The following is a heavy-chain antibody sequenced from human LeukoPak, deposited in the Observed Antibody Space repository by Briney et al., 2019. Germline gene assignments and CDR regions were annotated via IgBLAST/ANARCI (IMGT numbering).Heavy chain of an antibody. CDR1: GYTFTSYG. CDR2: ISAYNGNT. Sequence: AASVQVSCKASGYTFTSYGISWVRQAPGQGLEWMGWISAYNGNTNYAQKLQGRVTMTTDTSTSTAYMELRSLRSDDTAVYYCARDRYCSSTSCQYWYFDLWGRGTLVTVSS. CDR3: ARDRYCSSTSCQYWYFDL. V-gene: IGHV1-18*01. J-gene: IGHJ2*01. D-gene: IGHD2-2*01.